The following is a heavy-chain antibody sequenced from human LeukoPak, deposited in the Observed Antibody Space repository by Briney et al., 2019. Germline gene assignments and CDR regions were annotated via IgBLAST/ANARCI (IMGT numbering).Heavy chain of an antibody. D-gene: IGHD3-22*01. Sequence: GGSLRLSCAAAGFTVSNNYMNWVRQAPGKGLEWVSVIYTDGRAYYSDSVKGRLTVSRDNSKNTVYLQMNSLSAEDTAVYYCARSSSGYNYLYFDYWGRGTLVTVSS. CDR3: ARSSSGYNYLYFDY. CDR1: GFTVSNNY. CDR2: IYTDGRA. J-gene: IGHJ4*02. V-gene: IGHV3-53*01.